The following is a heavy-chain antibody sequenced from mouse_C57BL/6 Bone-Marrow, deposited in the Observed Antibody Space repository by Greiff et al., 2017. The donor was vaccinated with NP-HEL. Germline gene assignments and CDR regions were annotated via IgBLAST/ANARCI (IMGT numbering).Heavy chain of an antibody. J-gene: IGHJ4*01. D-gene: IGHD1-1*01. CDR1: GYTFTSYW. CDR2: IYPGSGST. CDR3: AREGLRSLYYAMDY. Sequence: VQLQQPGAELVKPGASVKMSCKASGYTFTSYWITWVKQRPGQGLEWIGDIYPGSGSTNYNEKFKSKATLTVDTSSSTAYMQLSSLTSEDSAVYYCAREGLRSLYYAMDYWGQGTSVTVSS. V-gene: IGHV1-55*01.